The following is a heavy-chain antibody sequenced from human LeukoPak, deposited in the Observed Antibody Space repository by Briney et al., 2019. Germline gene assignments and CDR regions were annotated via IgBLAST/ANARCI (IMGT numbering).Heavy chain of an antibody. J-gene: IGHJ4*02. CDR2: ISYDDGSNK. V-gene: IGHV3-30*04. Sequence: PGGSLRLSCAASGFTFSSYAMHWVRQAPGKGLEWVAVISYDDGSNKYYADSVKGRFTISRDNSKNMLYLQMNSLRAEDTAVYYCAKPYYYGSRSYMDYWGQGTLVTVSS. CDR1: GFTFSSYA. D-gene: IGHD3-10*01. CDR3: AKPYYYGSRSYMDY.